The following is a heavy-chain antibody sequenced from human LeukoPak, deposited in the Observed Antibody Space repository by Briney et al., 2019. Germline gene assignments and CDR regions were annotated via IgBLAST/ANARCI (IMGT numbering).Heavy chain of an antibody. D-gene: IGHD1-26*01. CDR3: ASGPLYSGRKKYFQH. V-gene: IGHV4-39*01. CDR1: GGSISSSSYY. J-gene: IGHJ1*01. Sequence: PSETLSLTCTVSGGSISSSSYYWGWIRQPPGKGLEWIGSIYYSGSTYYNPSLKSRVTISVDTSKNQFSLKLSSVTAADTAVYYCASGPLYSGRKKYFQHWGQGTLVTVSS. CDR2: IYYSGST.